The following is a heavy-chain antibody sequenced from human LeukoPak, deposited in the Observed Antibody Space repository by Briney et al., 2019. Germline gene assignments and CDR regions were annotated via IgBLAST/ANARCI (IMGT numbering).Heavy chain of an antibody. CDR3: ARDPTVTNFHDAFDI. CDR1: GLTFSSNW. D-gene: IGHD4-17*01. CDR2: IKQDGSQK. V-gene: IGHV3-7*05. Sequence: GGSLRLSCEASGLTFSSNWMSWVRQAPGKGLEWVATIKQDGSQKEYVDFVKGRFTISRDNAKNSLYLQMNSLRAEDTAVYYCARDPTVTNFHDAFDIWGQGTMVTVSS. J-gene: IGHJ3*02.